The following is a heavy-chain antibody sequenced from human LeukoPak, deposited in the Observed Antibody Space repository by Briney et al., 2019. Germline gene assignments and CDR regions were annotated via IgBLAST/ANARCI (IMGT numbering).Heavy chain of an antibody. J-gene: IGHJ3*02. V-gene: IGHV4-38-2*01. CDR1: GFSIRSGHY. D-gene: IGHD2-21*02. CDR3: ARVVIVVATEENDAFDI. Sequence: SETLSLTCGVSGFSIRSGHYWGWIRQPPGKGLEWIANIHQSGSTYHNPSLRSRVTISVDTYKNQFSLKLSSVTAADTAVYYCARVVIVVATEENDAFDIWVQGRMVIVSS. CDR2: IHQSGST.